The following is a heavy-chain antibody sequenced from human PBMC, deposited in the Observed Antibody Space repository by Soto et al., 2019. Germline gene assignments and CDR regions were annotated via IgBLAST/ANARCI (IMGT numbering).Heavy chain of an antibody. D-gene: IGHD3-16*01. CDR2: ISAYNGNT. J-gene: IGHJ6*03. V-gene: IGHV1-18*01. CDR3: ARALGEYFPHGYYYYYMDV. Sequence: GASVKVSCKASGYTFTSYGISWVRQAPGQGLEWMGWISAYNGNTNYAQKLQGRVTMTTDTSTSTAYMELRSLRSDDTAVYYCARALGEYFPHGYYYYYMDVWGKGTTVTVSS. CDR1: GYTFTSYG.